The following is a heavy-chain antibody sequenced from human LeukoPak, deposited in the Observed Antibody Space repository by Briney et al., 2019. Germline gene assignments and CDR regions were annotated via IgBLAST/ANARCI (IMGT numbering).Heavy chain of an antibody. D-gene: IGHD1-26*01. CDR1: GYTFTSYD. Sequence: ASVKVSCKASGYTFTSYDINWVRQAPGPGLEWMGWMNPNSGNTGYAQKFLGRVTMTRNTTISTAYMELSSLRSEDTAVYYCARQYSGIYFDYWGQETLVTVSS. J-gene: IGHJ4*02. CDR2: MNPNSGNT. V-gene: IGHV1-8*01. CDR3: ARQYSGIYFDY.